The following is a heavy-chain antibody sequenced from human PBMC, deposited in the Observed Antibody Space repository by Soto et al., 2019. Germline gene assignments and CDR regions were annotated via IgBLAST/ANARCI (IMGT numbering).Heavy chain of an antibody. J-gene: IGHJ4*02. CDR2: ISYSGST. D-gene: IGHD5-12*01. CDR3: ARLLDYDSHGDYFNY. Sequence: SETLSLTCTVSGGSISSYYWSWIRQPPGKGLECIGYISYSGSTGYNPSLKSRVTISVDTSKNQFSLKLSSVTAADTAVYYCARLLDYDSHGDYFNYWGQEPLFTVSS. V-gene: IGHV4-59*08. CDR1: GGSISSYY.